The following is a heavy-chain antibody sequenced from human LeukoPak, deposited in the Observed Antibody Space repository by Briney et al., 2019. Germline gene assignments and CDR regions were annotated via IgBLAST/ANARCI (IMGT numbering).Heavy chain of an antibody. V-gene: IGHV4-4*07. CDR3: ASSRDGYNHIDY. CDR2: IYTSGST. D-gene: IGHD5-24*01. J-gene: IGHJ4*02. CDR1: GGSISSYY. Sequence: SETLSLTCTVSGGSISSYYWSWVRQPAGKGLEWIGRIYTSGSTNYNPSLKSRVTMSVDTSKNQFSLKLSSVTAADTAVYYCASSRDGYNHIDYWGQGTLVTVSS.